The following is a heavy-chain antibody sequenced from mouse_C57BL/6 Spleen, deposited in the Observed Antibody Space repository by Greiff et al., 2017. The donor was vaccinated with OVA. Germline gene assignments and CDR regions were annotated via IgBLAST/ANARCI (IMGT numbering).Heavy chain of an antibody. D-gene: IGHD2-5*01. J-gene: IGHJ2*01. CDR1: GYAFSSSW. CDR3: ARGGYYSNHLDY. Sequence: QVQLKESGPELVKPGASVKISCKASGYAFSSSWMNWVKQRPGKGLEWIGRIYPGDGDTNYNGKFKGKATLTADKSSSTAYMQLSSLTSEDSAVYFCARGGYYSNHLDYWGQGTTLTVSS. CDR2: IYPGDGDT. V-gene: IGHV1-82*01.